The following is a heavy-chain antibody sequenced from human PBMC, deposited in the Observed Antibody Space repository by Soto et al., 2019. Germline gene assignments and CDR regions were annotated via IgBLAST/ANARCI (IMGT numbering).Heavy chain of an antibody. V-gene: IGHV1-69*01. J-gene: IGHJ6*02. CDR1: GGTFSSYA. CDR2: IIPIFGTA. CDR3: ARGYIVVVPAANHYYGMDV. Sequence: QVQLVQSGAEVKKPGSSVKVSCKASGGTFSSYAISWVRQAPGQGLEWMGGIIPIFGTANYAQKFQGRVTITADESTSTAYMELSSLRSEDTAVYYCARGYIVVVPAANHYYGMDVWGQGTTVTVSS. D-gene: IGHD2-2*01.